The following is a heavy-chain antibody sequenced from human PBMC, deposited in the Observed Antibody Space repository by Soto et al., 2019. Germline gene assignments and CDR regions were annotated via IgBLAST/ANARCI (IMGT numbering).Heavy chain of an antibody. CDR3: AKGGEMATIGWIDY. V-gene: IGHV3-30*18. CDR1: GFTFSSYG. Sequence: QVQLVESGGGVVQPGRSLRLSCAASGFTFSSYGVHWVRQAPGKGLEWVAVISYDGSNKYYADSVKGRFTISRDNSKNTLYLQMNSLRAEDTAVYYCAKGGEMATIGWIDYWGQGTLVTVSS. D-gene: IGHD5-12*01. J-gene: IGHJ4*02. CDR2: ISYDGSNK.